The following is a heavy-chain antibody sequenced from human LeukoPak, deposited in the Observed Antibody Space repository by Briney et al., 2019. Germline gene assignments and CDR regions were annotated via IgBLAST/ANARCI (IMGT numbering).Heavy chain of an antibody. CDR3: ASADRRDSSGYYWG. Sequence: PGGSLRLSCAASGFTFSSYWMSWVRQAPGKGLEWVANIKQDGSEKYYVDSVKGRFIISRDNAKNSLYLQMNSLRAEDTAVYYCASADRRDSSGYYWGWGQGTLVTVSS. J-gene: IGHJ4*02. CDR2: IKQDGSEK. D-gene: IGHD3-22*01. CDR1: GFTFSSYW. V-gene: IGHV3-7*01.